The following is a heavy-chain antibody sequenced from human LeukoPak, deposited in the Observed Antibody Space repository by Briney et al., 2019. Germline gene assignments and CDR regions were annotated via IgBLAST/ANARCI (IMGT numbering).Heavy chain of an antibody. CDR3: ATSGNTWYNDY. J-gene: IGHJ4*02. D-gene: IGHD6-13*01. Sequence: GASVTVSCKTSGYTFTGYRLHWVRHIPGQGLEWMAWITPKNGGTNYAEKFQGGLTLTRDMSISTTYMELSSLRSDDTAVYYCATSGNTWYNDYWGQGTLVTVSS. CDR2: ITPKNGGT. CDR1: GYTFTGYR. V-gene: IGHV1-2*02.